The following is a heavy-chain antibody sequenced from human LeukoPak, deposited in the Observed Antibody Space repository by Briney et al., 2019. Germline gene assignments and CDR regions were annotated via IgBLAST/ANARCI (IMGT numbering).Heavy chain of an antibody. D-gene: IGHD1-1*01. CDR2: IDNDGSTT. V-gene: IGHV3-74*01. Sequence: GGSLRLSCAASGFTFSSYWMHWVRHAPGKGLVWVSRIDNDGSTTNYADSVKGQFTISRDNAKNTLYLQMNSLRVEDTAVYYCARDPSMTTGYYDYWDQGTLVTVSS. J-gene: IGHJ4*02. CDR1: GFTFSSYW. CDR3: ARDPSMTTGYYDY.